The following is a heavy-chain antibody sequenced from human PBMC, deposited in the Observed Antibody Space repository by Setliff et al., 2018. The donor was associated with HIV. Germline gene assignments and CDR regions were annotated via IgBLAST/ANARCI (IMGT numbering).Heavy chain of an antibody. CDR2: ISGSGGVM. CDR3: ARARGSVGYYGSGTMYHMDV. CDR1: GFSFSDYF. J-gene: IGHJ6*03. Sequence: GGSLRLSCAVSGFSFSDYFMTWIRQAPGKGLEWVSYISGSGGVMAYADSVKGRFTISRGNAKNSMYLQMNRLRVEDTATYYCARARGSVGYYGSGTMYHMDVWGKGTTVTVSS. D-gene: IGHD3-10*01. V-gene: IGHV3-11*01.